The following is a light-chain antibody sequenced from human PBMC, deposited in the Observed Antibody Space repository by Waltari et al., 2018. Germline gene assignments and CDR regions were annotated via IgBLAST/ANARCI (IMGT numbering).Light chain of an antibody. Sequence: VVMKPPHLSALFPRGKATTISSCSRSVFHRTDGNTYLTWYQQKPGQPPKRLIYWASTRESGVPDRFSGSGSGTDFTLTISSLQAEDVALYYCLQHYRSPLTFGQGTKVEIK. CDR1: RSVFHRTDGNTY. J-gene: IGKJ1*01. CDR2: WAS. CDR3: LQHYRSPLT. V-gene: IGKV4-1*01.